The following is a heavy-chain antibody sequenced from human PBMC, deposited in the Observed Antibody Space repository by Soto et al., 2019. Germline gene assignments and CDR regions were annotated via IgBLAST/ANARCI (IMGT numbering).Heavy chain of an antibody. CDR1: GGTFSSYA. J-gene: IGHJ5*02. D-gene: IGHD6-6*01. V-gene: IGHV1-69*13. CDR3: ARGPTEYSSSSVWFDP. Sequence: GASLKVSCKASGGTFSSYAISWVRQAPGQGLGWMGGIIPIFGTANYAQKFQGRVTITADESTSTAYMELSSLRSEDTAVYYCARGPTEYSSSSVWFDPWGQGTLVTVSS. CDR2: IIPIFGTA.